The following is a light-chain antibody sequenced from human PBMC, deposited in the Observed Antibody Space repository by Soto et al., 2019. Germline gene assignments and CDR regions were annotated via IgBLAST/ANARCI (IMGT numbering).Light chain of an antibody. Sequence: DIQMTQSPSSLSASVGDRVTITCRASQSVSSHLNWYQQKPGKAPKLLIYAASSLQSGVPSRFSGSGSGTDFTLTISSLQPEDFATYSCQHSHSTPLTXGGGTKVDIK. CDR3: QHSHSTPLT. J-gene: IGKJ4*01. V-gene: IGKV1-39*01. CDR2: AAS. CDR1: QSVSSH.